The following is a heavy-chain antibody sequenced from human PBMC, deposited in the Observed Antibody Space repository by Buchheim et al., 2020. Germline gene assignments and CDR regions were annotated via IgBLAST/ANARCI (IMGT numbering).Heavy chain of an antibody. CDR1: GGSTRTYY. CDR2: IYTSGST. J-gene: IGHJ6*02. V-gene: IGHV4-4*07. Sequence: QVHLQESGPGLVKTSETLSLTCTLSGGSTRTYYWSWIRQSAGKGLEWIGHIYTSGSTNYNPSLRSRVTLSLDTSKNHFSLPMTSVTAADTAVYYCARFFRGLDVWGQGTT. CDR3: ARFFRGLDV.